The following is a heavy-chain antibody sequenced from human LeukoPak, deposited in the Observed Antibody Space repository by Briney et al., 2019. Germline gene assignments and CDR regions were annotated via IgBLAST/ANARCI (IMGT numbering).Heavy chain of an antibody. CDR2: IYYSGST. V-gene: IGHV4-30-4*01. CDR3: ARDGLSPVVPNCSSTSCYDYYYGMDV. CDR1: GGSISSGDYY. D-gene: IGHD2-2*01. J-gene: IGHJ6*02. Sequence: SETLSLTCTVSGGSISSGDYYGGWFRQPPGKGLEWIGYIYYSGSTYYNPSLKSRVTISVDTSKNQFSLKLSSVTAADTAVYYCARDGLSPVVPNCSSTSCYDYYYGMDVWGQGTTVTVSS.